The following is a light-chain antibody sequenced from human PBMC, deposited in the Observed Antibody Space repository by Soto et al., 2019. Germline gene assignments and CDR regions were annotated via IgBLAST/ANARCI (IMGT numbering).Light chain of an antibody. CDR2: ENN. J-gene: IGLJ3*02. Sequence: NFMLTQPHSVSESPGKTVTISCTGSSGSIASHYVQWYQQRPGSAPTTVIYENNQRPSGVPGRFSASIDSSSNSASLTISGLKTEDEADYYCQSYDSNNQVFGGGTKLPS. V-gene: IGLV6-57*02. CDR1: SGSIASHY. CDR3: QSYDSNNQV.